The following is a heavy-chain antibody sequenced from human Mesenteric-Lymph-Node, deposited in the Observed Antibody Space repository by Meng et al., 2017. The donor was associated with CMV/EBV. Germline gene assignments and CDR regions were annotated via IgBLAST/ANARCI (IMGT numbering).Heavy chain of an antibody. CDR3: ARDSYGMDV. Sequence: KVSCKASGYTFSNYGMHWVRQGPGQRLEWMGWINAGNGDTKYSQKFQGRVTITRDTSASTAYMELSSLRSEDAAVFYCARDSYGMDVWGLGTTVTVSS. CDR1: GYTFSNYG. V-gene: IGHV1-3*01. J-gene: IGHJ6*02. CDR2: INAGNGDT.